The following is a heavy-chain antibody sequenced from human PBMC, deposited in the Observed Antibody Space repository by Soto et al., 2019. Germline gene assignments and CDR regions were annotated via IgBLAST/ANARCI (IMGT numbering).Heavy chain of an antibody. CDR2: IYYSGST. Sequence: SETLSLTCTVSGGSISSYYWSWIRQPPGKGLEWIGYIYYSGSTNYNPSLKSRVTISVDTSKNQFSLKLSSVTAADTAVYYCARDRSIAARLSPYPSYSNPEFYYYMDVWGKGTTVTVSS. D-gene: IGHD6-6*01. CDR1: GGSISSYY. CDR3: ARDRSIAARLSPYPSYSNPEFYYYMDV. J-gene: IGHJ6*03. V-gene: IGHV4-59*01.